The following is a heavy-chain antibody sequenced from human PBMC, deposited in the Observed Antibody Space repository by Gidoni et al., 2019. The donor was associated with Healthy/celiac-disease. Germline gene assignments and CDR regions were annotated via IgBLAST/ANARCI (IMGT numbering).Heavy chain of an antibody. J-gene: IGHJ4*02. CDR1: GFTFSSYG. V-gene: IGHV3-30*18. D-gene: IGHD6-13*01. CDR2: ISYDGSNK. CDR3: AKAPYSSSWSLFDY. Sequence: VQLVASGGGVVQPGRSLRLSCAASGFTFSSYGMHWVRQAPGKGLEWVAVISYDGSNKYYADSVKGRFTISRDNSKNTLYLQMNSLRAEDTAVYYCAKAPYSSSWSLFDYWGQGTLVTVSS.